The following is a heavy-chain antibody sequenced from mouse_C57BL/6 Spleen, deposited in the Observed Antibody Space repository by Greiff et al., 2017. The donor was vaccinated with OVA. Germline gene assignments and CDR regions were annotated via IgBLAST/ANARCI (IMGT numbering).Heavy chain of an antibody. CDR2: IHPNSGST. CDR3: ARRGGDYYAMDY. Sequence: QVQLQQPGAELVKPGASVKLSCKASGYTFTSYWMHWVKQRPGQGLEWIGMIHPNSGSTNYNEKFKSKATLTVDKSSSTAYMQLSSLTSEDSAVYYCARRGGDYYAMDYWGQGTSVTVSS. J-gene: IGHJ4*01. D-gene: IGHD1-1*02. CDR1: GYTFTSYW. V-gene: IGHV1-64*01.